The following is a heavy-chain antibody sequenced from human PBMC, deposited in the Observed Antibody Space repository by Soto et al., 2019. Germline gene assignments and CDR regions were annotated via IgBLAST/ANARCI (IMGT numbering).Heavy chain of an antibody. J-gene: IGHJ4*02. CDR1: GFTFSSYA. CDR2: ISGSGGST. Sequence: PGGSLRLSCAASGFTFSSYAMSWVRQAPGKGLEWVSAISGSGGSTYYADSVKGRFTISRDNSKNTLYLQMNSLRAEDTAVYYCAKDQRVGLWLLGVYWGQGTLVTVSS. D-gene: IGHD5-18*01. CDR3: AKDQRVGLWLLGVY. V-gene: IGHV3-23*01.